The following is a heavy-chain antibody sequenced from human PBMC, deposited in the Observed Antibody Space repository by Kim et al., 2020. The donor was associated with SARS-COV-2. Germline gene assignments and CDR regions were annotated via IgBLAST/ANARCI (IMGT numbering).Heavy chain of an antibody. CDR2: IYPGDSDT. V-gene: IGHV5-51*01. J-gene: IGHJ6*02. Sequence: GESLKISCKGSGFSFTSYWIGWVRQMPGKGLEWMGIIYPGDSDTRYSPSFEGQVTISADKSISTAYLQWSSLKASDTAMYYCARQNGDYVSYYYYGMDVWGQGTTVTVSS. D-gene: IGHD4-17*01. CDR3: ARQNGDYVSYYYYGMDV. CDR1: GFSFTSYW.